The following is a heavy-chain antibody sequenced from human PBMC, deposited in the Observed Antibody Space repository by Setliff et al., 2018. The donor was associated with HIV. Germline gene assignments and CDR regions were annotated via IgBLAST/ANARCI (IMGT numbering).Heavy chain of an antibody. J-gene: IGHJ3*02. D-gene: IGHD3-10*01. CDR1: GFTFSNYG. V-gene: IGHV3-30*18. CDR3: AKLLWFGESAFDI. Sequence: SLKISCAASGFTFSNYGMHWVRQAPGKGLEWVAVIWFDESKRYYADSVKGRFTISRDNSKNTLYLEMSSLGPEDTAIYYCAKLLWFGESAFDIWGQGTMVTVSS. CDR2: IWFDESKR.